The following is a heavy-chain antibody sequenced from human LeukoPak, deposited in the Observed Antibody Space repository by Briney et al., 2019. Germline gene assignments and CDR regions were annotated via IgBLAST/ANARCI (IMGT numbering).Heavy chain of an antibody. CDR3: ARGVRVGFSSYYFDY. V-gene: IGHV4-59*11. CDR1: GDSMNGLS. J-gene: IGHJ4*02. Sequence: SETLSLTCTVSGDSMNGLSWSWIRQAPGKGLEWIAYIYDTGNTNTSPSLKSRVTLSVDTSKKQFSVRLSSVTAADTAVYYCARGVRVGFSSYYFDYWGQGTLVTVSS. D-gene: IGHD6-6*01. CDR2: IYDTGNT.